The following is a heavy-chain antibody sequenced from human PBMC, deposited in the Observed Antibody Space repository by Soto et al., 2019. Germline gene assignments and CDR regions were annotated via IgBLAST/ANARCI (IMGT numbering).Heavy chain of an antibody. J-gene: IGHJ6*02. CDR2: IYYSGNT. CDR3: ARDRLMATAGTARHYFGLDV. CDR1: GGSIRSGGYY. D-gene: IGHD5-18*01. V-gene: IGHV4-31*03. Sequence: SETLSLICTVSGGSIRSGGYYWSWVRQNPRRGLEWIGNIYYSGNTYYNPSLKSRLTISVDTSKNQFSLNLSSVTAADTAVYYCARDRLMATAGTARHYFGLDVRGQGTTVTVSS.